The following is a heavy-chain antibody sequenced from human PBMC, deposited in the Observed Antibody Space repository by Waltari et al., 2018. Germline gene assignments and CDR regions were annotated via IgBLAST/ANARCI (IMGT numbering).Heavy chain of an antibody. V-gene: IGHV3-30-3*01. CDR1: GFTFSSYA. CDR2: ISHDGSNK. CDR3: AREKSSSWQRAGWFDP. J-gene: IGHJ5*02. Sequence: QVQLVESGGGVVQPGRSPRLSCAASGFTFSSYAMHWVRQAPGKGLEWVAVISHDGSNKDYGESVKGRFTISRDNSKNTLYLQTNSLRVEDTAVYYCAREKSSSWQRAGWFDPWGQGTLVTVSS. D-gene: IGHD6-13*01.